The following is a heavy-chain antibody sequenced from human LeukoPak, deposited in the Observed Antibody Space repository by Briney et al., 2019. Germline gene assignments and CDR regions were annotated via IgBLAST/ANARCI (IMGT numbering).Heavy chain of an antibody. D-gene: IGHD3-22*01. CDR2: IYYSGST. CDR3: ARALDEDSSGYRSSNFDY. V-gene: IGHV4-30-4*01. CDR1: GGSISSGDYY. Sequence: SQTLSLTCTVSGGSISSGDYYWSWIRQPPGTGLEWIGYIYYSGSTYYNPSLKSRVTISVDTSKNQFSLKLSSVTAADTAVYYCARALDEDSSGYRSSNFDYWGQGTLVTVSS. J-gene: IGHJ4*02.